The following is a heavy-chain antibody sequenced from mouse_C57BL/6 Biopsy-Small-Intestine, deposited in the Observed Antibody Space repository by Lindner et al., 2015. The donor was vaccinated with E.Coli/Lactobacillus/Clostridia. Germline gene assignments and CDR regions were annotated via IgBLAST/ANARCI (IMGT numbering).Heavy chain of an antibody. Sequence: VQLQESGGGLVKPGGSLKLSCAASGFTFSDFGMHWVRQAPEKGLEWVAYISSGSNFIYYADTVKGRFTISRDNGKKTLFLQMTSLRSEDTAMYYCARRGITTVVSHWYFDFWGTGTTVTVSS. CDR2: ISSGSNFI. D-gene: IGHD1-1*01. V-gene: IGHV5-17*01. J-gene: IGHJ1*03. CDR3: ARRGITTVVSHWYFDF. CDR1: GFTFSDFG.